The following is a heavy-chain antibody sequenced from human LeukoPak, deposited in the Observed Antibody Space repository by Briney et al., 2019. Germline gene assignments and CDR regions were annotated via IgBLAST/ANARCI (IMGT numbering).Heavy chain of an antibody. J-gene: IGHJ6*02. CDR2: INHIGST. V-gene: IGHV4-34*01. CDR1: GGSFSGYY. Sequence: SETLSLTCAVYGGSFSGYYWSWIRQPPGKGLEWIGEINHIGSTNYNPALKRRVTISVDTSKNQFSLKLSSVTAADTAVYYCARGLRGYCSSTSCPSGYYYGMDVWGQGTTVTVSS. D-gene: IGHD2-2*01. CDR3: ARGLRGYCSSTSCPSGYYYGMDV.